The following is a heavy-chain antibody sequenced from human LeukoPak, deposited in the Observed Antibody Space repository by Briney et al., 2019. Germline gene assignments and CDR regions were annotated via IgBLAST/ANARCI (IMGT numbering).Heavy chain of an antibody. V-gene: IGHV5-51*01. CDR2: IYPGDSDT. CDR3: ARQPTCLSHTACRWFDP. J-gene: IGHJ5*02. Sequence: GESLKISCKGSGYSFTSYWIGWVRQMPGKGLEWMGIIYPGDSDTRYSPSFQGQVTISADKSISTAYLQWSSLKASDTAMYYCARQPTCLSHTACRWFDPWGQGTLVTVSS. D-gene: IGHD2/OR15-2a*01. CDR1: GYSFTSYW.